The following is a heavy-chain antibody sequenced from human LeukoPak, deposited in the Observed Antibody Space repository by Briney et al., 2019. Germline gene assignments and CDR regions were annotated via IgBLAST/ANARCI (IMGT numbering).Heavy chain of an antibody. CDR2: ISYDGSNK. V-gene: IGHV3-30*01. CDR3: AGDGIVVVPAASYYMDV. Sequence: GGSLRLSCAASGFTFSSYAMHWVRQAPGKGLEWVAVISYDGSNKYYADSVKGRFTISRDNSKNTLYLQMNSLRAEDTAVYYCAGDGIVVVPAASYYMDVWGKGTTVTVSS. CDR1: GFTFSSYA. J-gene: IGHJ6*03. D-gene: IGHD2-2*01.